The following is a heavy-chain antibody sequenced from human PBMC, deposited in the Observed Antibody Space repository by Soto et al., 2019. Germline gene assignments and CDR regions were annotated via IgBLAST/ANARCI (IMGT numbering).Heavy chain of an antibody. CDR3: ARDRTYYDFWSGYTNWFDP. CDR1: GFSFRDYA. D-gene: IGHD3-3*01. J-gene: IGHJ5*02. CDR2: IWYDGSNK. V-gene: IGHV3-33*01. Sequence: GGSLRLSCAASGFSFRDYAMHWVRQVPDKGLEWVAVIWYDGSNKFYADSVKGRFTISRDNAKNSLYLQMNSLRDEDTAVYYCARDRTYYDFWSGYTNWFDPWGQGTLVTVSS.